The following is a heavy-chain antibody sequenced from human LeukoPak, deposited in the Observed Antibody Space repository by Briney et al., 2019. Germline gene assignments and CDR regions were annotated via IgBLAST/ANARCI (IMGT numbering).Heavy chain of an antibody. J-gene: IGHJ4*02. Sequence: GASVKVSCKASGGTFSSYAISWVRQAPGQGLEWMGGIIPIFGTANYAQKFQGRVTITADESTSTAYMKLSSLSSEDTAVYYCARGREWWLYYFDYWGQGTLVTVSS. CDR1: GGTFSSYA. CDR3: ARGREWWLYYFDY. D-gene: IGHD2-15*01. V-gene: IGHV1-69*13. CDR2: IIPIFGTA.